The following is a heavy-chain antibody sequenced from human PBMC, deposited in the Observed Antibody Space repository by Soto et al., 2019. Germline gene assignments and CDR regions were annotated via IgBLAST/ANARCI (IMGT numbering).Heavy chain of an antibody. J-gene: IGHJ6*02. CDR2: ISVYTGNT. CDR3: ARDRCTTDRCYTHHFDV. D-gene: IGHD2-8*01. CDR1: GYTFTSYG. V-gene: IGHV1-18*04. Sequence: QVQLVQSGGEVTKPGASVKVSCKSSGYTFTSYGVSWVRQAPGKGLEWLGWISVYTGNTKQAKKFQDRVTLTTEASTSTAYMELRSLRSDDTAVYYCARDRCTTDRCYTHHFDVWGQGTTVTVSS.